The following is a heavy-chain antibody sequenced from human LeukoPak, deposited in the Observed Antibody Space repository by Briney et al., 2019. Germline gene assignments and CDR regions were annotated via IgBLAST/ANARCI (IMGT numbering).Heavy chain of an antibody. CDR3: ARHRRRESNWFDP. J-gene: IGHJ5*02. Sequence: GESLKISCKGSGYSFTSYWIASVRQMPGKGLEWMGIIYPGDSGTRYSPSFQGQVTISADKSISTAYLQWRSLKASDTTMYYCARHRRRESNWFDPWGQGTMVTVSS. CDR2: IYPGDSGT. CDR1: GYSFTSYW. V-gene: IGHV5-51*01.